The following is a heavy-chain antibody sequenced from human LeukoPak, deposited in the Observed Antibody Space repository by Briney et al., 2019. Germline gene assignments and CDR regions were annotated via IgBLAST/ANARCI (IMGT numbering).Heavy chain of an antibody. CDR3: TRRITGTTSDSFDY. D-gene: IGHD1-20*01. CDR2: INHSGST. CDR1: GGSFSGYY. Sequence: SETLSLTCAVYGGSFSGYYWSWIRQPPGKGLEWIGEINHSGSTNYNPPLKSRVTMSVDTSKSQFSLKLSSVTAADTAVYYCTRRITGTTSDSFDYWGQGILVTVSS. V-gene: IGHV4-34*01. J-gene: IGHJ4*02.